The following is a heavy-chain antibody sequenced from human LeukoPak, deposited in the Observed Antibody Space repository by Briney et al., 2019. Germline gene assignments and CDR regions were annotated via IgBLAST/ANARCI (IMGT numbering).Heavy chain of an antibody. CDR1: GFTFSSYE. D-gene: IGHD3-3*01. J-gene: IGHJ4*02. CDR3: ARDFGRSSYYFDF. V-gene: IGHV3-48*01. Sequence: GGSLRLSCAASGFTFSSYEMNWVRQAPGKGLEWVSYISSSSSTIYYADSVKGRFTISRDNAKNSLYLQMNSLRAEDTAVYYCARDFGRSSYYFDFWGQGTLVTVSS. CDR2: ISSSSSTI.